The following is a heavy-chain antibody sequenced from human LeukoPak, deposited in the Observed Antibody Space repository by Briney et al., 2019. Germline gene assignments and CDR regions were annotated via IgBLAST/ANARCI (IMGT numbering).Heavy chain of an antibody. CDR1: GFTFTSYA. V-gene: IGHV3-23*01. J-gene: IGHJ4*02. CDR2: ISGSGGRT. Sequence: GGSLRLSCAASGFTFTSYAMTWVRQAPGKGLEWVSGISGSGGRTYCADSVKGRFTISRDNAKNTLYLQMNRLTVEDTAVYYCGRGMRDYYGLDYWGQGILVTVSS. CDR3: GRGMRDYYGLDY. D-gene: IGHD3-10*01.